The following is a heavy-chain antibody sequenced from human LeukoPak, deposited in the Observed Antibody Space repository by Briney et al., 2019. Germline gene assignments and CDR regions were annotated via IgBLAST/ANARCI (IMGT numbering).Heavy chain of an antibody. V-gene: IGHV4-39*07. Sequence: KPSETLSLTCTVSGGSISSSSYYWGWIRQPPGKGLEWIGSIYYSGSTYYNPSLKSRVTISVDTSKNQFSLRLSSVTAADTAVYYCARVTPGGYCGGECYPGGFDPWGQGTLVTVSS. CDR2: IYYSGST. CDR1: GGSISSSSYY. D-gene: IGHD2-21*01. J-gene: IGHJ5*02. CDR3: ARVTPGGYCGGECYPGGFDP.